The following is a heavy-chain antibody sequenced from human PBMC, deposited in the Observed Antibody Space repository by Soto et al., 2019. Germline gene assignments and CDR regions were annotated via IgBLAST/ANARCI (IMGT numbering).Heavy chain of an antibody. V-gene: IGHV1-18*01. Sequence: QVQLVQSGAEVKEPGASMKVSCKASGYTFNSYGISWVRQAPGQGLEWMGWISAYNGNTNYAQNLQGRVTMTTDTSTSTAYMELRSLRSDDTAVYYCARDLGYCSAGSCHPEYFQNWGQGTLVTVSS. D-gene: IGHD2-15*01. J-gene: IGHJ1*01. CDR3: ARDLGYCSAGSCHPEYFQN. CDR2: ISAYNGNT. CDR1: GYTFNSYG.